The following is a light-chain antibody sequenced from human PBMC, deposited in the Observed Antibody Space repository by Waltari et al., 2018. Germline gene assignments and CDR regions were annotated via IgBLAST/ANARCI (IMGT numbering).Light chain of an antibody. V-gene: IGLV3-19*01. CDR2: GKD. Sequence: SSELTQGPAVSVALGQTVKITCQGDSLRTSYASWYQVKPGQAPVLVLFGKDKRPSGIPDRISGHTSGTTSSLTITGAQAEDEADDYCHSRKGSDNQVVFGGGTKVTVL. J-gene: IGLJ3*02. CDR1: SLRTSY. CDR3: HSRKGSDNQVV.